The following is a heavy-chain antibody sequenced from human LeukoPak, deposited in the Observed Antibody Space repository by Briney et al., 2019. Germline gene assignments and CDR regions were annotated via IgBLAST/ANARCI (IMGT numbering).Heavy chain of an antibody. Sequence: GGSLRLSCAASGFTFSSYGMSWVRQAPGKGLEWVSSISSSSSYIYYADSVKGRFTISRDNAKNSLNLQMNSLRAEDTAVYYCAREPYYYDSSGYSVDYWGQGTLVTVSS. CDR2: ISSSSSYI. D-gene: IGHD3-22*01. CDR3: AREPYYYDSSGYSVDY. CDR1: GFTFSSYG. J-gene: IGHJ4*02. V-gene: IGHV3-21*04.